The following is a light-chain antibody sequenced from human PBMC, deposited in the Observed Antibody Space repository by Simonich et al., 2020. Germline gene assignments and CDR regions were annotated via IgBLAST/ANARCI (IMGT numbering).Light chain of an antibody. V-gene: IGKV2D-29*02. Sequence: DIVMTQTPLSLSVTTGQPASISCKSSQSLLHSDGTTYVYWDLQKPGQSPQLLLYEVSNRFSGVPDRFSGSGSGTDFTLKISRVEAEDVGVYYCMQSIQLPSYTFGQGTKLEIK. J-gene: IGKJ2*01. CDR3: MQSIQLPSYT. CDR2: EVS. CDR1: QSLLHSDGTTY.